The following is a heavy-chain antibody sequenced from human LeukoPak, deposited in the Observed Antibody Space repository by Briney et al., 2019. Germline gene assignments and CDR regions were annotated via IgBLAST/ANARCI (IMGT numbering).Heavy chain of an antibody. CDR1: GFTFSTYG. J-gene: IGHJ4*02. CDR2: ISDTGGDT. Sequence: GGSLRLSCAASGFTFSTYGMSWVRQPPGKGLEWVSSISDTGGDTYYADSVKGRFTISRDNAKNSLYLQMNSLRAEDTAVYYCARERQARTYFDYWGQGTLVTVSS. V-gene: IGHV3-23*01. CDR3: ARERQARTYFDY. D-gene: IGHD6-6*01.